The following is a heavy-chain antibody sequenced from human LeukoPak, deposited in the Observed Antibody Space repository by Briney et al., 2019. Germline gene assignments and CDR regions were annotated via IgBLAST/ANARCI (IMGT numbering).Heavy chain of an antibody. CDR3: ARDNSVEDTAWWFDP. CDR2: INPSGGST. J-gene: IGHJ5*02. D-gene: IGHD4-23*01. V-gene: IGHV1-46*01. CDR1: GYTFTSYY. Sequence: ASVKVSCKASGYTFTSYYMHWVRQAPGQGLEGMGIINPSGGSTSYAQKFQGRVTMTRDMSTSTDYMELSSLRSEDTAVYYCARDNSVEDTAWWFDPWGQGTLATVSS.